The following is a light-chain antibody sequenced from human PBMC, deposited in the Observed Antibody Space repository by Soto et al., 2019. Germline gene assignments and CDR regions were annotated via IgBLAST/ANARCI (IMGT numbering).Light chain of an antibody. V-gene: IGKV1-27*01. CDR2: AAS. CDR3: QKYNSAPRT. CDR1: QGISNY. J-gene: IGKJ3*01. Sequence: DIQMTQSPSSLSASVGDRVTITCRASQGISNYLAWYQQKPGKVPKLLIYAASTLQSGVPSRFSGSGSGTDFTINISSLQPADVATYYCQKYNSAPRTFGTGTKVDIK.